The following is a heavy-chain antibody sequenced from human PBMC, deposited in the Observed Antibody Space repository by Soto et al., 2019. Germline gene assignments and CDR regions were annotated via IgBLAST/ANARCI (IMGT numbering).Heavy chain of an antibody. D-gene: IGHD3-22*01. Sequence: SVKLSCKASGGTFSSYASSWVRQAPGQGLEWMGGIIPIFGTANYAQKFQGRVTITADKSTSTAYMELSSLRSEDTAVYYCAGSHNYYDSSGYYWFGAFDIWGQGTMVTVSS. CDR3: AGSHNYYDSSGYYWFGAFDI. CDR1: GGTFSSYA. J-gene: IGHJ3*02. CDR2: IIPIFGTA. V-gene: IGHV1-69*06.